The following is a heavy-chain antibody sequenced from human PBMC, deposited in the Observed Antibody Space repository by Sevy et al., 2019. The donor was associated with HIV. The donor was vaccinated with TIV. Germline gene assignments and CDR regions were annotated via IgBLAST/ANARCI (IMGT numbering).Heavy chain of an antibody. V-gene: IGHV3-66*01. CDR1: GCTVNSNY. D-gene: IGHD5-18*01. J-gene: IGHJ4*02. CDR3: ARGKSGYGYALNY. CDR2: IHSDDTT. Sequence: GGSLRLSCAASGCTVNSNYMTWVRQAPGKGLEGVSVIHSDDTTYQADSVKDRFTISRDNFKNTLYLHMSSLRAEDTAVYYCARGKSGYGYALNYWRQGTLVTVSS.